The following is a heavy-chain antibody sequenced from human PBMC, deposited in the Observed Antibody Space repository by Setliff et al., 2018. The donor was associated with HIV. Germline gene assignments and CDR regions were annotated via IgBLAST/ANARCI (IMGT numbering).Heavy chain of an antibody. CDR2: IYYNGNT. D-gene: IGHD5-18*01. J-gene: IGHJ3*02. V-gene: IGHV4-39*01. CDR1: GGSISSTTSW. Sequence: LSLTCTVSGGSISSTTSWWGWIRQPPGKGLEWIGTIYYNGNTFYDPSLKSRVTISIDMSKNQFSLKLTSVAAADTAVYYCAKRPGYGYPFHIWGQGTMVTVSS. CDR3: AKRPGYGYPFHI.